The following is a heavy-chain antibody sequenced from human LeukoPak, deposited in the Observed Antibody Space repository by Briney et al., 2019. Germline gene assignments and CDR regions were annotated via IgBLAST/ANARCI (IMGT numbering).Heavy chain of an antibody. CDR3: ARLSGDLLGDY. J-gene: IGHJ4*02. CDR2: ISYDGSNK. Sequence: GGSLRLSCAASGFTFSSYAMHWVRQAPGKGLEWVAVISYDGSNKYYADSVKGRFTISRDNSKNTLYLQMNSLRAEDTAVYYCARLSGDLLGDYWAQGTLVTVSS. CDR1: GFTFSSYA. V-gene: IGHV3-30*04. D-gene: IGHD2-21*02.